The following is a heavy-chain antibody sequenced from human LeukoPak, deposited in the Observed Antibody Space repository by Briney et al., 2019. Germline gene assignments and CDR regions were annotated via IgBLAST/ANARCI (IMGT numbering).Heavy chain of an antibody. J-gene: IGHJ4*02. CDR2: IYYSGST. V-gene: IGHV4-39*01. D-gene: IGHD6-19*01. Sequence: SETLSLTCTVSGGSIGSSSYYWGWIRQPPGKGLEWIGSIYYSGSTYYNPSLKSRVTISVDTSKNQFSLKLSSVTAADTAVYYCARLGQWLDIDYWGQGTLVTVSS. CDR1: GGSIGSSSYY. CDR3: ARLGQWLDIDY.